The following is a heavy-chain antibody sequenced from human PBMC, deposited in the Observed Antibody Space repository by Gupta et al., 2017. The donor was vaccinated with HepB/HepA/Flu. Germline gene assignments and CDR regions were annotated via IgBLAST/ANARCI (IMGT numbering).Heavy chain of an antibody. CDR1: GGTFSSYA. D-gene: IGHD3-10*01. CDR3: ARRHGDYYGSGSRLYYYMDV. J-gene: IGHJ6*03. V-gene: IGHV1-69*01. Sequence: QVQLVQSGAEVKKPGSSVKVSCKASGGTFSSYAISWVRQAPGQGLEGMGGIIPIVGTANYAQKFQGRVTITADESTSTAYMERSSLRSEDTAVYYCARRHGDYYGSGSRLYYYMDVWGKGTTVTVSS. CDR2: IIPIVGTA.